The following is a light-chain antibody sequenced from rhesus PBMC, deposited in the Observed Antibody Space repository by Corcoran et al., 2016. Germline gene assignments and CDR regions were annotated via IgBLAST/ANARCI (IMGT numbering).Light chain of an antibody. CDR1: QSVSSS. V-gene: IGKV3-24*03. CDR2: GAT. Sequence: EIAMTQSPATLSLSPGERATLSCRASQSVSSSLAWYQQKPGQAPKLLIYGATSRATGIPDRCSGRGSGKEFTLTINSREPEDVGVYYCQQSSNLWTFGQGTKVEIK. CDR3: QQSSNLWT. J-gene: IGKJ1*01.